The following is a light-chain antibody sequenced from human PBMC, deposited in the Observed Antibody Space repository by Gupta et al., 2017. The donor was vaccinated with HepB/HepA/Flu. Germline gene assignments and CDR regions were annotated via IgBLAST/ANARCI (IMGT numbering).Light chain of an antibody. Sequence: EIVLTQSPGTLSLSPGERATLSCRASQSVSSSYLAWYQQKPGQAPRLLIYGASSRATGIPDRFSGSGSGTDFTLTISRLEPEDFAVYYCLQYGSSRQTF. J-gene: IGKJ1*01. CDR3: LQYGSSRQT. V-gene: IGKV3-20*01. CDR1: QSVSSSY. CDR2: GAS.